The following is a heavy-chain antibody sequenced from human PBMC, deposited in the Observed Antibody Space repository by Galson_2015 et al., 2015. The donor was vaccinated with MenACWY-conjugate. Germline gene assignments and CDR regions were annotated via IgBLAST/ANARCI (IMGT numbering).Heavy chain of an antibody. CDR2: IYAGNGDT. Sequence: SVKVSCKASGYTFTSFGIHWVRQAPGQRLEWMGWIYAGNGDTQYSEKFQARMIITRDTSATTAYMELNRLISEDTAVYYCAKGPVTSGRGAGHCDAWGQGTLGAGSA. J-gene: IGHJ5*02. CDR3: AKGPVTSGRGAGHCDA. D-gene: IGHD1-26*01. V-gene: IGHV1-3*01. CDR1: GYTFTSFG.